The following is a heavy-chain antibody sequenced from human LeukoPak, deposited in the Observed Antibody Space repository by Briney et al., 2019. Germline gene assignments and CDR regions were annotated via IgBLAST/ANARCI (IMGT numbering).Heavy chain of an antibody. CDR2: ISGDGGST. CDR3: SKTEKYSSSSLAFAY. D-gene: IGHD6-6*01. Sequence: PGGALRLSCASCGLTFVDYAMHWVRPAPGKGVEGVSLISGDGGSTYYADSVKGRLTISRHSSRNSLSLHVNSLRAEGAAGCYFSKTEKYSSSSLAFAYWGPGTLVTVSS. V-gene: IGHV3-43*02. J-gene: IGHJ4*02. CDR1: GLTFVDYA.